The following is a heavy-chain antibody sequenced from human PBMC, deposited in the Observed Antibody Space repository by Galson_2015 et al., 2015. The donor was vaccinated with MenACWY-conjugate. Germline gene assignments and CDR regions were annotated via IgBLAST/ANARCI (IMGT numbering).Heavy chain of an antibody. CDR3: AHGNFDILTGYYWFDAFDI. D-gene: IGHD3-9*01. V-gene: IGHV2-70*04. CDR1: GFSLTTSQMR. CDR2: IDWDDDK. Sequence: PALVKPTQTLTLTCTVSGFSLTTSQMRVTWIRQPPGKALEWLARIDWDDDKFYNPSLKTRLTISKDTSKNQVVLTMTNVDPVDTATYYCAHGNFDILTGYYWFDAFDIWGQGTMVTVSS. J-gene: IGHJ3*02.